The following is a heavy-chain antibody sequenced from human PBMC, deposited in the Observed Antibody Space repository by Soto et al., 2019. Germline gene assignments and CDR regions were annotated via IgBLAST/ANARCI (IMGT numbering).Heavy chain of an antibody. CDR3: ARDKGRSPLDY. D-gene: IGHD2-15*01. V-gene: IGHV3-48*01. CDR2: ISSSSSTI. J-gene: IGHJ4*02. CDR1: GFTFSSYS. Sequence: EVQLVESGGGLVQPGGSLRLSCAASGFTFSSYSRNWVRQAPGKGLEWVSYISSSSSTIYYADSVKGRFTISRDNAKNSLYLQMNSLRAEDTAVYYCARDKGRSPLDYWGQGTRVTVSS.